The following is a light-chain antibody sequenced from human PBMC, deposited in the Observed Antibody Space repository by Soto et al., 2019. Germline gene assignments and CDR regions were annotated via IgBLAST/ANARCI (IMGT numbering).Light chain of an antibody. CDR1: QGISSW. J-gene: IGKJ5*01. CDR2: AVS. CDR3: QQANSFPIT. V-gene: IGKV1-12*01. Sequence: DIQMTQSPSSVAASVGDRVTITCRASQGISSWLAWDQQKPGKAPKLLIYAVSSLQSGVPSRFSGSGSGTDFTLTISSLPPEDFATSYCQQANSFPITFGHGPRLEMK.